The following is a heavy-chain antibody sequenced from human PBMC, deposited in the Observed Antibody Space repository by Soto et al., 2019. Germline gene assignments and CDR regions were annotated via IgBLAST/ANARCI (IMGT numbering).Heavy chain of an antibody. CDR2: VHWNDDK. CDR1: GFSLSTTGEG. Sequence: QITLKEAGPTLVKPTQTLTLTCTFSGFSLSTTGEGVFWIRQPPGKAPEWLALVHWNDDKRYSPSLRPRLTSMKDTPRNHVVLSLTYLDPGDTGTHYCAHRGPGDTTREYNGLAVWGQGTTVTFSS. CDR3: AHRGPGDTTREYNGLAV. J-gene: IGHJ6*02. D-gene: IGHD1-1*01. V-gene: IGHV2-5*01.